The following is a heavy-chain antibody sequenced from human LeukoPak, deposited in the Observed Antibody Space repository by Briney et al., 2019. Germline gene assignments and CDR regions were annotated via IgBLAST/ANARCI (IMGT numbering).Heavy chain of an antibody. Sequence: GASVKVSCKASGYTFTGYYMHWVRQAPGQGLEWMGWINPNSGGTNYAQKFQGRVTMTRDTSISTAYMELSRLRSDDTAVYYCARKGGVVTPSYYFDYWGQGTLVTVSS. J-gene: IGHJ4*02. CDR3: ARKGGVVTPSYYFDY. CDR2: INPNSGGT. D-gene: IGHD3-3*01. V-gene: IGHV1-2*02. CDR1: GYTFTGYY.